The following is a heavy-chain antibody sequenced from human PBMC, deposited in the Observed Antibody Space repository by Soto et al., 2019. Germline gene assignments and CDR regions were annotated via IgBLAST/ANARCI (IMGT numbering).Heavy chain of an antibody. CDR2: IFYSGTT. J-gene: IGHJ5*02. Sequence: PSETQSLTCTVSGGSIRGGGDYWSWICQHPGKGLEWIGYIFYSGTTYYNPSLKSRVTISVDTSKNQFSLKLSSVTAAETAVYYCARSVDPWGQGTLVTVPS. CDR3: ARSVDP. V-gene: IGHV4-31*03. CDR1: GGSIRGGGDY.